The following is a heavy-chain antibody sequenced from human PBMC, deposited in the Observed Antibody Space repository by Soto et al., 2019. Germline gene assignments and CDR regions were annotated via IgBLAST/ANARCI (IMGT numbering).Heavy chain of an antibody. V-gene: IGHV1-18*01. CDR1: GYTFTSYG. J-gene: IGHJ3*02. CDR3: ARVVGQWLGDAFDI. CDR2: ISAYNGNT. D-gene: IGHD6-19*01. Sequence: KVSCKASGYTFTSYGISWVRQAPGQGLEWMGWISAYNGNTNYAQKLQGRVTMTTDTSTSTAYMELRSLRSDDTAVYYCARVVGQWLGDAFDIWGQGTMVTVSS.